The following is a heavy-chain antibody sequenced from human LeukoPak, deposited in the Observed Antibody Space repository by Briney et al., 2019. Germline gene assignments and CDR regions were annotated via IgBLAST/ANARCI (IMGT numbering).Heavy chain of an antibody. V-gene: IGHV3-66*04. J-gene: IGHJ6*02. CDR3: AKPPPDNYHYYYGMDV. CDR1: GFTVSSNY. Sequence: GGSLRLSCAASGFTVSSNYMSWVRQAPGKGLEWVSVIYSGGRTYHADSVQGRFTISRDNPRNTLYLQMNSLRVEDTAVYYCAKPPPDNYHYYYGMDVWGQGTTVTVSS. CDR2: IYSGGRT.